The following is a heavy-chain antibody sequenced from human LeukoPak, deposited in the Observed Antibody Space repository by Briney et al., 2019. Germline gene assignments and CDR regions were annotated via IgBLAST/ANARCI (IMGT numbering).Heavy chain of an antibody. Sequence: PPETPSPTRTLSGGSISSSSYYWGWIRPPPGKGLEWIGYIYYSGSTYYNPYLKSRVTISVDTSKYQFSLKLSSVTAGDTAVYYCARGPGAGSYEKVGFDYWGQGTLVTVSS. CDR3: ARGPGAGSYEKVGFDY. CDR1: GGSISSSSYY. D-gene: IGHD3-10*01. CDR2: IYYSGST. V-gene: IGHV4-30-4*08. J-gene: IGHJ4*02.